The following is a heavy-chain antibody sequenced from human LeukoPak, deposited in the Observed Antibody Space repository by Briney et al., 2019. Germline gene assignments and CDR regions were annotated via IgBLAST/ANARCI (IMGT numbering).Heavy chain of an antibody. D-gene: IGHD1-26*01. CDR1: GFTFSNAW. CDR2: IKSKTDGGTT. CDR3: TTDRSHADIGQWELPSHDDAFDI. J-gene: IGHJ3*02. V-gene: IGHV3-15*01. Sequence: AGGSLTLYCAASGFTFSNAWMSWVRQAPGKGLEWVGRIKSKTDGGTTDYAAPVKGRFTISRDDSKNTLYLQMNSLKTEDTAVYCCTTDRSHADIGQWELPSHDDAFDIWGQGTMVTVSS.